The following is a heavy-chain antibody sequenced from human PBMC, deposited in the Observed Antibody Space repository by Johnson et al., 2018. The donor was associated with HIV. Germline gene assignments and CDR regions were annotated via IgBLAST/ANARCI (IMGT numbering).Heavy chain of an antibody. J-gene: IGHJ3*02. CDR1: GFTFSSYA. D-gene: IGHD6-13*01. CDR2: ISYDGSNK. V-gene: IGHV3-30-3*01. Sequence: QVQLVESGGGVVQPGRSLRLSCAASGFTFSSYAMHWVRQAPGKGLEWVAVISYDGSNKYYADPVKGRVTISRDNSTNTLYLQMNSLRAEDTAVYYCARVEGGSSSNAFDIWGQGTMVTVSS. CDR3: ARVEGGSSSNAFDI.